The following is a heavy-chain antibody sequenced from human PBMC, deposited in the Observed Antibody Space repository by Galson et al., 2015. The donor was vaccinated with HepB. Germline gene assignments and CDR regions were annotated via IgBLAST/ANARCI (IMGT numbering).Heavy chain of an antibody. Sequence: CAISGDSVSNNNTAWNWIRQSPSRGLEWLGRTYYRPRWYNEYAVSVKSRITINPDTSKNQFSLQLRSVTPEDTAVYYCARDPNWGGGFDSWGQGTLVTVSS. CDR1: GDSVSNNNTA. CDR3: ARDPNWGGGFDS. D-gene: IGHD7-27*01. J-gene: IGHJ4*02. V-gene: IGHV6-1*01. CDR2: TYYRPRWYN.